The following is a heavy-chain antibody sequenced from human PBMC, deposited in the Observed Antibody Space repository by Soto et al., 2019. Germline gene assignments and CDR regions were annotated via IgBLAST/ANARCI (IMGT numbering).Heavy chain of an antibody. CDR1: GGSISSGGYY. Sequence: PSETLSLTCTVSGGSISSGGYYWSWIRQHPGKGLEWIGYIYYSGSTYYNPSLKSRVTISVDTSKNQFSLKLSSVTAADAAVYYCARGIGAIFGVVNYYYYYMDVWGKGTTVTVSS. D-gene: IGHD3-3*01. J-gene: IGHJ6*03. CDR3: ARGIGAIFGVVNYYYYYMDV. CDR2: IYYSGST. V-gene: IGHV4-31*03.